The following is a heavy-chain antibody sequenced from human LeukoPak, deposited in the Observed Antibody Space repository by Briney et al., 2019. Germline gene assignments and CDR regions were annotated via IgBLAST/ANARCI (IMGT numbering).Heavy chain of an antibody. J-gene: IGHJ4*02. V-gene: IGHV1-69*04. D-gene: IGHD3-22*01. CDR2: IISIVGIA. CDR1: GGTFSSYA. Sequence: SVKVSCKASGGTFSSYAISWVRQAPGQGLEWMGRIISIVGIANYAQKFQGRVTITADKFTSTAYMELSSLRSEDTAVYYCASHYDSSGYYETKFDYWGQGTLVTVSS. CDR3: ASHYDSSGYYETKFDY.